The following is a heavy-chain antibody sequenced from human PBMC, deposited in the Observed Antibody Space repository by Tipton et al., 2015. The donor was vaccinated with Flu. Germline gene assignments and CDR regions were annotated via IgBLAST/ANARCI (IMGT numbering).Heavy chain of an antibody. CDR3: AREGDYYDSSGPISLFYY. Sequence: LRLSCTVSGGSISSCGYYWSWIRQHPGKGLEWIGYIYYSGSTYYNPSLKSRVTISVDTSKNQFSLKLSSVTAADTAVYYCAREGDYYDSSGPISLFYYWGQGTLVTVSS. J-gene: IGHJ4*02. CDR2: IYYSGST. CDR1: GGSISSCGYY. D-gene: IGHD3-22*01. V-gene: IGHV4-31*03.